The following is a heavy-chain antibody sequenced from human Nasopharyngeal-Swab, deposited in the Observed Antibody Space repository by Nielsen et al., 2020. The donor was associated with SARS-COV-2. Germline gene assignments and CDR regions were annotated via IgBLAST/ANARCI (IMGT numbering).Heavy chain of an antibody. V-gene: IGHV3-9*01. Sequence: SLKISCAASGFTFDDYAMHWVRQAPGKGLEWVSGISWNSGSIGYADSVKGRFTISRDNAKNSLYLQMNSLRAGDTAVYYCARGTAVAGILYYFDYWGQGTLVTVSS. D-gene: IGHD6-19*01. CDR2: ISWNSGSI. J-gene: IGHJ4*02. CDR1: GFTFDDYA. CDR3: ARGTAVAGILYYFDY.